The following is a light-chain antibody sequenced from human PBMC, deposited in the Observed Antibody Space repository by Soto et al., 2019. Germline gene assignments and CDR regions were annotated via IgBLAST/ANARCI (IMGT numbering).Light chain of an antibody. CDR3: SSYTSSSTLPYV. V-gene: IGLV2-14*01. CDR2: DVS. CDR1: SSDVGGYNY. Sequence: QSVRTQPASVSGSPGQSITISCTGTSSDVGGYNYVSWYQQHPGKAPKLMIYDVSNRPSGVSNRFSGSKSGNTASLTISRLQAADEADYYCSSYTSSSTLPYVFGTGTKVTVL. J-gene: IGLJ1*01.